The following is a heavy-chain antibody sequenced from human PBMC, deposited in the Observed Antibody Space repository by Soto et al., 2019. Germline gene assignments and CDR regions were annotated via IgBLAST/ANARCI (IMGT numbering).Heavy chain of an antibody. D-gene: IGHD3-10*01. CDR1: GGSINSGGYC. Sequence: QVQLQESGPGLVKPSQTLSLTCTVSGGSINSGGYCWSWIRQHPGKGLEWIGCISDGGSTSYNASLNSRVTISVDTSKNQFSLKLSSVTAADTAVYYCSRGILVWGQGTLITVSS. V-gene: IGHV4-31*03. J-gene: IGHJ4*02. CDR3: SRGILV. CDR2: ISDGGST.